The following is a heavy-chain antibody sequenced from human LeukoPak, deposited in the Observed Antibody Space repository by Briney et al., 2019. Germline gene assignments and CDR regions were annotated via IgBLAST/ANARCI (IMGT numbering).Heavy chain of an antibody. Sequence: GGSLRLSCAASGFTFSSYWMHWVRRAPGKGLVWVSRINSDGSSTSYADSVKGRFTISRDNAKNTLYLQMNSLRAEDTAVYYCARDYPKPIVATIEAYYYGMDVWGQGTTVTVSS. D-gene: IGHD5-12*01. CDR3: ARDYPKPIVATIEAYYYGMDV. CDR2: INSDGSST. CDR1: GFTFSSYW. J-gene: IGHJ6*02. V-gene: IGHV3-74*01.